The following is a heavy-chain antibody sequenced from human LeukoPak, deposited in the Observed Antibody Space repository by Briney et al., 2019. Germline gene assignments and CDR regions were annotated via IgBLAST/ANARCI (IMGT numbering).Heavy chain of an antibody. CDR3: ATSAGDYRAGHYYYMGV. V-gene: IGHV1-2*02. Sequence: ASVKVSYKTSSENCTGYYFRRVRRAPEQGRKRMGWINPNTAGTNYAQKFLGGVTLTWDTSISTAYMELNRLTSDDTAVYYCATSAGDYRAGHYYYMGVWGKGTSVTVSS. CDR1: SENCTGYY. CDR2: INPNTAGT. D-gene: IGHD4-11*01. J-gene: IGHJ6*03.